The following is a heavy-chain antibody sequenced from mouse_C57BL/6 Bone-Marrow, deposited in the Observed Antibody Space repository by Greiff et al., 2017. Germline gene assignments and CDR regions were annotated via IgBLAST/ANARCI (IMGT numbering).Heavy chain of an antibody. Sequence: EVQLVESGPELVKPGASVKIPCKASGYTFTDYNMDWVKQSHGKSLEWIGDINPNNGGTIYNQKFKGKATLTVDKSSSTAYMELRSLTSEDTAVYYCAGSLSTVHYAMDYWGQGTSVTVSS. D-gene: IGHD1-1*01. CDR1: GYTFTDYN. J-gene: IGHJ4*01. CDR3: AGSLSTVHYAMDY. CDR2: INPNNGGT. V-gene: IGHV1-18*01.